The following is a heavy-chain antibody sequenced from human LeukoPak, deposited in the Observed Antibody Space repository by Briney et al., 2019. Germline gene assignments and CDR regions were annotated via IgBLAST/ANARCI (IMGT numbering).Heavy chain of an antibody. J-gene: IGHJ6*02. Sequence: GGSLRRSCAASGFTVSSNYMIWVRQAPGKGLEWVSVIYSGGSTYYADSVKGRFTISRDNSKNTLYLQMNSLRAEDTAVYYCARVGTDYYYGMDVWGQGTTVTVSS. D-gene: IGHD5-18*01. V-gene: IGHV3-66*01. CDR3: ARVGTDYYYGMDV. CDR1: GFTVSSNY. CDR2: IYSGGST.